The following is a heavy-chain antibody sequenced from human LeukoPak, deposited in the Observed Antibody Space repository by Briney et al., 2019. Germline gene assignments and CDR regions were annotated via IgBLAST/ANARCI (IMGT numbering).Heavy chain of an antibody. CDR1: GGSFSAYY. CDR2: IIQSGNT. J-gene: IGHJ5*02. V-gene: IGHV4-34*01. Sequence: SETLSLTCAVYGGSFSAYYWSWIRQPPGKGLEWIGEIIQSGNTNYNPSLKSRVTISVGTSKNHFSLKVSPVTAADTAVYYCARGRRDYTSSGSNWFDPWGQGTLVTVSS. D-gene: IGHD4-11*01. CDR3: ARGRRDYTSSGSNWFDP.